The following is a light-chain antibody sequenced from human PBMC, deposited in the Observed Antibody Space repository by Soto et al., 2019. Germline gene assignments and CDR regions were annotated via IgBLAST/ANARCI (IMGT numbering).Light chain of an antibody. V-gene: IGLV2-14*01. Sequence: QSVLTQPASVSGSPGQSITISCTGTSSDVGGYNYVSWYQHHPGKAPKLMIYEVSNRPSGVSNRFSGSKSGNTASLTISGLQPEDEADYYCSSYRSSSTFVVIGGGTKLTVL. CDR1: SSDVGGYNY. J-gene: IGLJ2*01. CDR2: EVS. CDR3: SSYRSSSTFVV.